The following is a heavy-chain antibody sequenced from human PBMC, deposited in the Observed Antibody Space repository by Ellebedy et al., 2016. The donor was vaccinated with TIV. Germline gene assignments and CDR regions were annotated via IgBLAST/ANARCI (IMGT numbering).Heavy chain of an antibody. V-gene: IGHV3-73*01. CDR2: VRTRGNNFAT. D-gene: IGHD6-13*01. J-gene: IGHJ4*02. CDR3: VRLRIAAAGRSFDY. CDR1: GCSLTCSA. Sequence: GESLKISCVASGCSLTCSAVHWVRQASGEGLGWGRLVRTRGNNFATSSGVSVRGRFTISRDNAKNTLYLQMNSLRPEETAVYYCVRLRIAAAGRSFDYWGQGTLVTVSS.